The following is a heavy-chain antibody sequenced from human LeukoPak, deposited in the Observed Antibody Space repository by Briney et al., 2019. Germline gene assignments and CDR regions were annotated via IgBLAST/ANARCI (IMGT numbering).Heavy chain of an antibody. CDR1: GGSISSYY. Sequence: PSETLSLTCTVSGGSISSYYWSWIRQPPGKGLEWLGYIYSSGSTNYNPSLESRVTISVDTSKNHFSLKLSSVTAADTAVYYCARHYYHSSGSYSFDYGGQGTLVTVSS. CDR2: IYSSGST. D-gene: IGHD3-22*01. V-gene: IGHV4-59*01. CDR3: ARHYYHSSGSYSFDY. J-gene: IGHJ4*02.